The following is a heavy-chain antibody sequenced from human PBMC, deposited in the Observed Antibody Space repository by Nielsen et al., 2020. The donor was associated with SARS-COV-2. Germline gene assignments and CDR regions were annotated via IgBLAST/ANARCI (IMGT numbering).Heavy chain of an antibody. CDR3: SSPTVAY. J-gene: IGHJ4*02. CDR2: IRSYANEYAT. V-gene: IGHV3-73*01. Sequence: GESLKISCVASGFTFSGSAMHWVRQASGKGLEWLGRIRSYANEYATAYAASVKGRFTISRDDSKNTAYLQMSSLKTEDTALYYCSSPTVAYWGQVTLVTVSS. CDR1: GFTFSGSA. D-gene: IGHD4-23*01.